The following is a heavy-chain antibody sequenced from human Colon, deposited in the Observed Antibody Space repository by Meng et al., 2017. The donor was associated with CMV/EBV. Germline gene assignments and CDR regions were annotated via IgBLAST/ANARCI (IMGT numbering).Heavy chain of an antibody. J-gene: IGHJ3*02. Sequence: SETLSLTCTVSGRSISSSSYSWAWIRQPPGKGLEWIGTIFYNGSTSYIPSLKSRVTISVDTSKNQFSLKLSSVTAADTAVYYCARESGSIWGQGTMVTVSS. CDR1: GRSISSSSYS. CDR3: ARESGSI. CDR2: IFYNGST. V-gene: IGHV4-39*07. D-gene: IGHD2-15*01.